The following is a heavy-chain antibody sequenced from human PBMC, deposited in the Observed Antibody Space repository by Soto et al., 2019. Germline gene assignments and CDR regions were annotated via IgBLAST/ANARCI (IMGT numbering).Heavy chain of an antibody. CDR2: MNPNSGNT. J-gene: IGHJ4*02. CDR3: ARKSFSKNHDY. V-gene: IGHV1-8*01. D-gene: IGHD2-2*01. CDR1: GYPFTIYD. Sequence: ASVKVSCRASGYPFTIYDINWVRQATGQGLEWMGWMNPNSGNTGYAQKFQGRVTMARNTSISTAYMELSSLRSEDTAVYYCARKSFSKNHDYWGQGTLVTVSS.